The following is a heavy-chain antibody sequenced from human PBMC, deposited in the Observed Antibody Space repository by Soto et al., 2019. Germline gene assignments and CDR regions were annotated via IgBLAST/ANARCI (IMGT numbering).Heavy chain of an antibody. V-gene: IGHV3-74*01. CDR2: IKSDGSST. D-gene: IGHD3-16*01. CDR1: GFTFSSYW. Sequence: EVQLVESGGGLVQPGGSLRLSCAASGFTFSSYWMHWVRQAPGKGLVWVSGIKSDGSSTSYADSVKGRFSISRDNAKNTLYLQMTSLRAEDTAVYYXAXGGGRRNDVWGQGTTVTVSS. J-gene: IGHJ6*02. CDR3: AXGGGRRNDV.